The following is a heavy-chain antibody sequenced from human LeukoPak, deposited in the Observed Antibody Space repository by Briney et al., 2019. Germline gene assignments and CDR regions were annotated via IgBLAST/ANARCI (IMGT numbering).Heavy chain of an antibody. Sequence: WGALRLSCAGSGFTFSDYAMHWVRQAPGQGLGGVAGISYDETKKNYAASVKGRFTISRDNSKNTLFLQMNSLSAEDTAVYYCARVPTKIAVASRFDYWGQGTLVTVSS. D-gene: IGHD6-19*01. J-gene: IGHJ4*02. CDR2: ISYDETKK. CDR3: ARVPTKIAVASRFDY. CDR1: GFTFSDYA. V-gene: IGHV3-30-3*01.